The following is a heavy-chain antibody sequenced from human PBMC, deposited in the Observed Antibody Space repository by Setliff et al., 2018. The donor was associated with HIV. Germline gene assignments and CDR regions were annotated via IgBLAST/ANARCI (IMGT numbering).Heavy chain of an antibody. D-gene: IGHD4-17*01. CDR2: IYTSGST. J-gene: IGHJ4*02. V-gene: IGHV4-61*09. CDR1: GGSISSGSYY. Sequence: TLSLTCTVSGGSISSGSYYWSWIRQPAGKGLEWIGHIYTSGSTNYNPSLKSRVTISVDTSKNQFSLKLSSVTAADTAVYYCARVGYGDISGLDYWGQGTLVTVSS. CDR3: ARVGYGDISGLDY.